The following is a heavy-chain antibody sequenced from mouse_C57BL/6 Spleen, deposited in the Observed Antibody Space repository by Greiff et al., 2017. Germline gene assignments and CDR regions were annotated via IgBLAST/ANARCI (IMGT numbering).Heavy chain of an antibody. J-gene: IGHJ2*01. D-gene: IGHD1-1*01. V-gene: IGHV1-15*01. CDR1: GYTFTDYE. CDR3: TRSHYYGSSYYGY. CDR2: IVPENGGT. Sequence: QVQLQQPGAELVRPGASVTLSCKASGYTFTDYEMHWVKQTPVHGLEWIGAIVPENGGTAYTQKFKGKAILTADKSSSTAYMELLSLTSEDSAVYSCTRSHYYGSSYYGYWGQGTTLTVSS.